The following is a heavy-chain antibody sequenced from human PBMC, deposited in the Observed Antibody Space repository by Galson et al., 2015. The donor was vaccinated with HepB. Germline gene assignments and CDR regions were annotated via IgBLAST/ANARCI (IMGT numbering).Heavy chain of an antibody. CDR2: IIPIFGTA. CDR3: ASSSGTTRRYYDSSGYYQGGNFDY. D-gene: IGHD3-22*01. Sequence: SVKVSCKASGGTFSSYAISWVRQAPGQGLEWMGGIIPIFGTANYAQKFQGRVTITADESTSTAYMELSSLRSEDTAVYYCASSSGTTRRYYDSSGYYQGGNFDYWGQGTLVTVSS. V-gene: IGHV1-69*13. J-gene: IGHJ4*02. CDR1: GGTFSSYA.